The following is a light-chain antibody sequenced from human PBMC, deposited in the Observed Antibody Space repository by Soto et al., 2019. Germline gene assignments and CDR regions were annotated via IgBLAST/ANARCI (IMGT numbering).Light chain of an antibody. CDR2: DVS. Sequence: QSALTQPASGSGSPGQWITISCTGTSSDVGGYNYVSWYQQHPGKAPKLMIYDVSNRPSGVSNRFSGSKSGNTASLTISGLQSEDEADYYCSSYTSSTLLVFGTGTKVTVL. V-gene: IGLV2-14*01. CDR3: SSYTSSTLLV. CDR1: SSDVGGYNY. J-gene: IGLJ1*01.